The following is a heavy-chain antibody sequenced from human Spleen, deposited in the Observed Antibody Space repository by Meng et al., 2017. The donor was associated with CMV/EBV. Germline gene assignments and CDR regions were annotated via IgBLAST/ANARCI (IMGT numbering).Heavy chain of an antibody. V-gene: IGHV3-48*03. CDR1: GFAFRSYA. Sequence: GESLKISCTASGFAFRSYAMSWVRQAPGKGLEWVSMLTGSGATTSYADSVKGRVSISRDNAKNSLYLQMTSLRAEDTAVYYCARVIELKDYYYGMDVWGQGTTVTVSS. J-gene: IGHJ6*02. D-gene: IGHD2-21*01. CDR3: ARVIELKDYYYGMDV. CDR2: LTGSGATT.